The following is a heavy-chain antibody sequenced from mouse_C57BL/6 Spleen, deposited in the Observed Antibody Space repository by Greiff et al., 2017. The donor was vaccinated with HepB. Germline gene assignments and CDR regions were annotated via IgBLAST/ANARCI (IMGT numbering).Heavy chain of an antibody. CDR1: GYTFTDYN. CDR2: INPNNGGT. D-gene: IGHD2-5*01. V-gene: IGHV1-18*01. Sequence: VQLKESGPELVKPGASVKIPCKASGYTFTDYNMDWVKQSHGKSLEWIGDINPNNGGTIYNQKFKGKATLTVDKSSSTAYMELRSLTSEDTAVYYCARSVNYYSNYPWFAYWGQGTLVTVSA. CDR3: ARSVNYYSNYPWFAY. J-gene: IGHJ3*01.